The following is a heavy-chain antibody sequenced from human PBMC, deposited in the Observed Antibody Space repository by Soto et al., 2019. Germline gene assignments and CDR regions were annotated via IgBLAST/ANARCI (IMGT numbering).Heavy chain of an antibody. CDR3: ERGPLQPGVGWFDP. Sequence: QVQLQESGPGLVKPSQTLSLTCTVSGGSISSGGYYWSWIRQHPGKGLEWIGYIYYSGSTYYNPSLKSRVTISVHTSKNQFSLKLSSVTAADTAVYYCERGPLQPGVGWFDPWGQGTLVNVSS. CDR1: GGSISSGGYY. CDR2: IYYSGST. D-gene: IGHD4-4*01. V-gene: IGHV4-31*03. J-gene: IGHJ5*02.